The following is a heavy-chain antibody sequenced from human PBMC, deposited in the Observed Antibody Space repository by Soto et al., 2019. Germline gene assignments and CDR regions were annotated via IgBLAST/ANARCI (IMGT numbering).Heavy chain of an antibody. J-gene: IGHJ6*02. D-gene: IGHD2-15*01. CDR2: ISYDGSNK. Sequence: QVQLVESGGGVVQPGRSLRLSCAASGFTFSSYAMHWVRQAPGKGLEWVAVISYDGSNKYYADSVKGRFTISRDNSKNTLYLQIKDLRAEDTAVYYCAREDIYCSGGSCYSVNYYGMDVWGQGTTVTVSS. CDR1: GFTFSSYA. CDR3: AREDIYCSGGSCYSVNYYGMDV. V-gene: IGHV3-30-3*01.